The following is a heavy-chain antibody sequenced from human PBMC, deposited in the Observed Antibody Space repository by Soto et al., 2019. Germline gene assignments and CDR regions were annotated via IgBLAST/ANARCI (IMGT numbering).Heavy chain of an antibody. CDR3: ARYIPGVRYYGMDV. V-gene: IGHV3-23*01. D-gene: IGHD5-18*01. J-gene: IGHJ6*02. Sequence: GGSLRLSCSASGYTFSSYAMKWVRQAPGKGLEWVSLIGESGTPTYYADSVKGRFAISRDNSGNTLFLEMYSLRAEDTAVYYCARYIPGVRYYGMDVWGQGTTVTVS. CDR1: GYTFSSYA. CDR2: IGESGTPT.